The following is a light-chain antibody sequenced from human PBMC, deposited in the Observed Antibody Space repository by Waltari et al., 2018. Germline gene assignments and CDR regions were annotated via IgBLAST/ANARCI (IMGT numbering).Light chain of an antibody. Sequence: QSVLTQPPSASETPAPRVFISCSGSFSNPGSNYPSWYQQVPGMAPKLVIYRNNKRPSGVPDRFSGSKSGTSASLAISGLRSEDEAVYYCASWDESHYVFGPGTKVSVL. CDR2: RNN. J-gene: IGLJ1*01. V-gene: IGLV1-47*01. CDR1: FSNPGSNY. CDR3: ASWDESHYV.